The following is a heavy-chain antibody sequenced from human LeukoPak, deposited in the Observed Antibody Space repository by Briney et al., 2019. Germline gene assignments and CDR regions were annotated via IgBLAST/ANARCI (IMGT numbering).Heavy chain of an antibody. Sequence: ASVKVSCKASGYTFTSYDINWVRQATGQGLEWMGWMNPNSGNTGYAQKFQGRVTITRNTSISTAYMELSSLRSEDTAVYYCARDLLGVVPAAIEDDAFDIWGQGTMVTVSS. D-gene: IGHD2-2*01. CDR2: MNPNSGNT. CDR3: ARDLLGVVPAAIEDDAFDI. V-gene: IGHV1-8*03. J-gene: IGHJ3*02. CDR1: GYTFTSYD.